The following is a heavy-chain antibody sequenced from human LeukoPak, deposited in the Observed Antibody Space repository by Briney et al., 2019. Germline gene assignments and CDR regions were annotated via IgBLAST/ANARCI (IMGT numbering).Heavy chain of an antibody. J-gene: IGHJ4*02. D-gene: IGHD3-10*01. V-gene: IGHV5-51*01. CDR1: GYSFTSYW. Sequence: GESPKISCKGSGYSFTSYWIGWVRQMPGKGLEWMGIIYPGDSDTRYSPSFQGQVTISADKSISTAYLQWSSLKASDTAMYYCARLAPQGPGSYSELDYWGQGTLVTVSS. CDR3: ARLAPQGPGSYSELDY. CDR2: IYPGDSDT.